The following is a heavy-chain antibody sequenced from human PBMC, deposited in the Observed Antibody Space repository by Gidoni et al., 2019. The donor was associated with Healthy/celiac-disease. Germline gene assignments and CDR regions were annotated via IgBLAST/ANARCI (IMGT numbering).Heavy chain of an antibody. D-gene: IGHD6-19*01. J-gene: IGHJ4*02. CDR3: AKDGDSSGWLIDY. CDR2: ISGSGGST. V-gene: IGHV3-23*01. Sequence: EVQLLESGGGLVQPGGSLRLSCAASGFTFSSYAMSWVRQAPGKGLEWVSAISGSGGSTYYADSVKGRFTISRDNYKNTLYLQMNSLRAEDTAVYYCAKDGDSSGWLIDYWGQGTLVTVSS. CDR1: GFTFSSYA.